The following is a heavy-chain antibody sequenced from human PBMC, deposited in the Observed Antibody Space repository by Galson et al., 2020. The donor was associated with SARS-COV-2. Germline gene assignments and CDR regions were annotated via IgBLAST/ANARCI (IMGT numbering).Heavy chain of an antibody. D-gene: IGHD6-19*01. Sequence: KIGESLKISCKGSGYSFTSYWIGWVRQMPGKGLEWMGIIYPGDSDTRYRPSFQGQVTISADKSISTAYLQWSSLKASDTAMYYCATSHSGGWSPIGYFDYWGQGTLVTVSS. CDR2: IYPGDSDT. J-gene: IGHJ4*02. CDR1: GYSFTSYW. V-gene: IGHV5-51*01. CDR3: ATSHSGGWSPIGYFDY.